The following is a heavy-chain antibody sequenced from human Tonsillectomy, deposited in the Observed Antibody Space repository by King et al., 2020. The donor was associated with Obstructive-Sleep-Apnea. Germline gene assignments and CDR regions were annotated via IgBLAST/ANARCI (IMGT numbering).Heavy chain of an antibody. D-gene: IGHD6-13*01. J-gene: IGHJ5*02. CDR1: GGSISSSSYY. V-gene: IGHV4-39*07. CDR2: IYYSGST. CDR3: ARSWQQLVLSWFDP. Sequence: QLQESGPGLVKPSETLSLTCTVSGGSISSSSYYWGWIRQPPGKGLEWIGSIYYSGSTYYNPSLKSRVTISVDTSKNQFSLKLSSVTAADTAVYYCARSWQQLVLSWFDPWGQGTLVTVSS.